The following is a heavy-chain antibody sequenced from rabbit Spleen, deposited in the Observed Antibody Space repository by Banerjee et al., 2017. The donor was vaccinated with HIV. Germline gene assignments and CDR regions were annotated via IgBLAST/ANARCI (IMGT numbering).Heavy chain of an antibody. V-gene: IGHV1S45*01. Sequence: QEQLVESGGGLVQPEGSLTLTCTASGFSFSSSYDMCWVRQAPGKGLEWIGCIYTGNGHTHYASWAKGRFTISKTSSTTVTLQMTSLTAADTATYFCARGGNGGGDGSDLWGQGTLVTVS. J-gene: IGHJ4*01. CDR3: ARGGNGGGDGSDL. D-gene: IGHD2-1*01. CDR1: GFSFSSSYD. CDR2: IYTGNGHT.